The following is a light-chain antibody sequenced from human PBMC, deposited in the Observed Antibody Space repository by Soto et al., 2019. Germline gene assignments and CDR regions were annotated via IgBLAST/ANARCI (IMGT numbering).Light chain of an antibody. CDR1: NSNIGSNT. V-gene: IGLV1-44*01. J-gene: IGLJ7*01. Sequence: QLVLTQPPSASGTPGQRVTISCSGSNSNIGSNTVTWYQQLPGTAPILLIYSNNQRSSGVPDRFSGSRSGTSGSLAISGLQSDDEADYYCATWDDRLNGYVFGSGTQLTVL. CDR2: SNN. CDR3: ATWDDRLNGYV.